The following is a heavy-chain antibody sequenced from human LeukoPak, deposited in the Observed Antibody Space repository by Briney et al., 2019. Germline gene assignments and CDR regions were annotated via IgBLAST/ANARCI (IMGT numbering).Heavy chain of an antibody. J-gene: IGHJ4*02. V-gene: IGHV3-7*01. D-gene: IGHD3-16*01. Sequence: PGGSLRLSCAASGFTFSSYWMGWVRQAPGKGLEWVASIKPDGGEKYYVDSVEGRFTISRDNAKNSLYLQMNSLRVEDTAMYFCVRGGSYPDYWGQGALVTVSS. CDR3: VRGGSYPDY. CDR2: IKPDGGEK. CDR1: GFTFSSYW.